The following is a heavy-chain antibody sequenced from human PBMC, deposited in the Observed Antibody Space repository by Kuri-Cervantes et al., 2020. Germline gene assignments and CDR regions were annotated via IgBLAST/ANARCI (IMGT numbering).Heavy chain of an antibody. CDR2: IYPADSDT. CDR3: ARGYCTSTTCYELDV. Sequence: GESLKISCKGSGYSFTNYWIAWVRQMPGKGLEWMAIIYPADSDTRYSPSFQGQVTISADRSINTAYLQWSSLKASDTAMYYCARGYCTSTTCYELDVWGKGTTVTVSS. D-gene: IGHD2-2*01. CDR1: GYSFTNYW. V-gene: IGHV5-51*01. J-gene: IGHJ6*04.